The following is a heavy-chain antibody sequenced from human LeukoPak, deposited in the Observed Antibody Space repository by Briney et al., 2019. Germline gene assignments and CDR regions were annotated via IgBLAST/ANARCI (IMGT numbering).Heavy chain of an antibody. CDR3: ARDHMLAVNCFDY. J-gene: IGHJ4*02. CDR1: GYTFNMYG. CDR2: ISGKNENT. D-gene: IGHD3-16*01. V-gene: IGHV1-18*01. Sequence: ASVKVSCKASGYTFNMYGISWVRQAPGQGLEWMGWISGKNENTKYAQTLQGRVTMTTDTSTSTAYMEVRSLRSDDTAMYYCARDHMLAVNCFDYWGQGTLVTVSS.